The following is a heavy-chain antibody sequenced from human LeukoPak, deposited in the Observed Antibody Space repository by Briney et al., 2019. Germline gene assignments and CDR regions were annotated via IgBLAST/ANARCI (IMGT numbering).Heavy chain of an antibody. Sequence: GRYLRLSCAASGFTFSSYGMHWVRQAPGKGLEWVAVISHGGSNKYYTDSVKGRFTISRDNSENTLYLQMTSLRAEDTAVYYCAVIYGSGSYFLDYWGQGTLVTVSS. CDR2: ISHGGSNK. V-gene: IGHV3-30*03. D-gene: IGHD3-10*01. CDR3: AVIYGSGSYFLDY. J-gene: IGHJ4*02. CDR1: GFTFSSYG.